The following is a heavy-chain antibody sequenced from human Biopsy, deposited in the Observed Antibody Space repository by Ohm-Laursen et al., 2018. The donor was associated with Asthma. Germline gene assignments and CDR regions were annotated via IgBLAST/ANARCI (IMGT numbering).Heavy chain of an antibody. Sequence: SQTLSLTCTVPGASIKTDDHYWSWLRQPPGKGLEWFGFINYSGSTSYNPALKGGVTISVDTSKNQFSLKLSSVTAADTAVYYCARACVAASSNWFDPWGQGTLVTVSS. CDR2: INYSGST. J-gene: IGHJ5*02. CDR1: GASIKTDDHY. D-gene: IGHD6-19*01. CDR3: ARACVAASSNWFDP. V-gene: IGHV4-30-4*01.